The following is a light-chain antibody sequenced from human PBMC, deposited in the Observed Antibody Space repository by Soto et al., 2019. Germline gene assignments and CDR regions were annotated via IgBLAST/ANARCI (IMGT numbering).Light chain of an antibody. CDR3: QQRSNWIT. CDR2: EAS. CDR1: QYINSY. V-gene: IGKV3-11*01. Sequence: EIVLTQSPATLSLSPGDRATLSCRASQYINSYLAWYQQKPGQAPRLLIYEASNRATGIPARFSGSGSGTDFTLTISSLEPEEFAVYYCQQRSNWITFGQGTRLEIK. J-gene: IGKJ5*01.